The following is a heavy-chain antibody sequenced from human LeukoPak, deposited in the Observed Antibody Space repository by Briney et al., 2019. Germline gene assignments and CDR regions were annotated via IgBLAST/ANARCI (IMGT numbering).Heavy chain of an antibody. CDR3: ARDVMAVAGTLGFDC. J-gene: IGHJ4*02. CDR1: GFTFRSYA. D-gene: IGHD6-19*01. Sequence: GGSLRLSCAASGFTFRSYAMSWVRQATGKGLEWVLAISGSGTSTYYADSVKGRFTISRDNFKNTLYLQMNSLGPEDTAMYYCARDVMAVAGTLGFDCWGQGALVTVSS. CDR2: ISGSGTST. V-gene: IGHV3-23*01.